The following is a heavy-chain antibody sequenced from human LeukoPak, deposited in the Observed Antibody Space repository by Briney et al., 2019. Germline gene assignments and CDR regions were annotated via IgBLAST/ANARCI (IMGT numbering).Heavy chain of an antibody. J-gene: IGHJ5*02. CDR3: AREGTYGWYNWFDP. V-gene: IGHV4-34*01. D-gene: IGHD6-19*01. CDR1: GGSFSGYY. CDR2: INHSGST. Sequence: PSETLSLTCAVYGGSFSGYYWSWLRQPPGKGLEWIGEINHSGSTNYNPSLKSRVTISVDTSKNQFSLKLSSVTAADTAVYYCAREGTYGWYNWFDPWGQGTLVTVSS.